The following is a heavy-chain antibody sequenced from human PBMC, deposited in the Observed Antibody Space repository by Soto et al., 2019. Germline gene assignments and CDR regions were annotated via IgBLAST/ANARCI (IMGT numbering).Heavy chain of an antibody. CDR3: ARLEDYGDFVDY. V-gene: IGHV3-7*01. CDR1: GFAFCSNC. J-gene: IGHJ4*02. CDR2: IKQDGSEK. Sequence: LSCRDSGFAFCSNCMSCGSQAPGKGLEWVANIKQDGSEKYYVDSVKGRFTISRDNAKNSLYLQMNSLRAEDTAVYYGARLEDYGDFVDYWGQGTLVTVSS. D-gene: IGHD4-17*01.